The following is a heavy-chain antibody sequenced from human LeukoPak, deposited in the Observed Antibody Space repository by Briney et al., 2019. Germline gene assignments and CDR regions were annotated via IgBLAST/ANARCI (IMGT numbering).Heavy chain of an antibody. V-gene: IGHV3-21*01. CDR2: ISSSSSYI. Sequence: GGSLRLSCVISGFSVGRKYMSWVRQAPGKGLEWVSSISSSSSYIYYADSVKGRYTISRDNAKNSLYLQMNSLRAEDTAVYYCARGGDIVVVPAAIRMTPPDDYWGQGTLVTVSS. J-gene: IGHJ4*02. CDR1: GFSVGRKY. CDR3: ARGGDIVVVPAAIRMTPPDDY. D-gene: IGHD2-2*02.